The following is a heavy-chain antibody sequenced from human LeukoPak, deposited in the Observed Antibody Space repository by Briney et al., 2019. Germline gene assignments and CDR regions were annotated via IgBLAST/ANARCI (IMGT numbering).Heavy chain of an antibody. D-gene: IGHD5-24*01. J-gene: IGHJ3*01. CDR2: MSTYNDDK. CDR1: GYSFMNYG. CDR3: ARARWLNAFGV. Sequence: APVKVSCKASGYSFMNYGITWVRQAPGQGLEWMGWMSTYNDDKQYAQKFQGRVTLTVDTSTTTAYMELRSLSSDYTAVYYCARARWLNAFGVWGKGTLVTVSS. V-gene: IGHV1-18*01.